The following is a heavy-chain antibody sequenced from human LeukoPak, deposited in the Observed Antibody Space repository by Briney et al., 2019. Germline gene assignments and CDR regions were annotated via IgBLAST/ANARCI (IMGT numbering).Heavy chain of an antibody. Sequence: SETLSLTCAVSGDSISSYYWSWIRQPPGKGLEWIGYIYNSGGTDYNPSLRGRVTISLDTSKNQFSLKLTSVTAADTAVYHCARAGSGYSFDIWGQGTMVTVSS. CDR3: ARAGSGYSFDI. D-gene: IGHD3-22*01. V-gene: IGHV4-59*01. CDR1: GDSISSYY. J-gene: IGHJ3*02. CDR2: IYNSGGT.